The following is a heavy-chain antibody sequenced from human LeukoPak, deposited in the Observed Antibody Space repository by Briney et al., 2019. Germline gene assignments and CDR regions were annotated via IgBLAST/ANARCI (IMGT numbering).Heavy chain of an antibody. D-gene: IGHD3-22*01. CDR1: GFTFGSYG. CDR2: ISYDGSNK. J-gene: IGHJ4*02. CDR3: TTFPLRYYYDSSGYYYTY. Sequence: PGGSLRLSCAASGFTFGSYGMHWVRQAPGKGLEWVAVISYDGSNKYYADSVKGRFTISRDNSKNTLYLQMNSLKTEDTAVYYCTTFPLRYYYDSSGYYYTYWGQGTLVTVSS. V-gene: IGHV3-30*03.